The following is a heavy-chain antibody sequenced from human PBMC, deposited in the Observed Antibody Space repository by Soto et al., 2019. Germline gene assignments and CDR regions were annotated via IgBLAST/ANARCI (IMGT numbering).Heavy chain of an antibody. CDR1: GGSIGGSNYF. CDR3: ARDLGYYYDSSGYQAAFDI. J-gene: IGHJ3*02. Sequence: SETLSLTCTVSGGSIGGSNYFWGWIRQSPGTGLEWLGTIYSSGSTYYNPSLKSRMTMSLDTSKNQFSLNLGSVTAADTAVYYCARDLGYYYDSSGYQAAFDIWGQGTMVTVSS. CDR2: IYSSGST. V-gene: IGHV4-39*02. D-gene: IGHD3-22*01.